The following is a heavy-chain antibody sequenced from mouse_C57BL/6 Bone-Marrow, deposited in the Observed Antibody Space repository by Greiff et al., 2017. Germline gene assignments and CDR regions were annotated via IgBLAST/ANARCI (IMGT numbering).Heavy chain of an antibody. CDR3: ARLGYYAMDY. J-gene: IGHJ4*01. CDR2: IDPSDSET. V-gene: IGHV1-52*01. CDR1: GYTFTSYW. Sequence: QVQLQQSGAELVRPGSSVKLSCKASGYTFTSYWMHWVKQRPIQGLEWIGNIDPSDSETHYNQKFKDKATLTVDKSSSTAYMQLSSLTSEDSAVYYCARLGYYAMDYWGQGTSVTVSS.